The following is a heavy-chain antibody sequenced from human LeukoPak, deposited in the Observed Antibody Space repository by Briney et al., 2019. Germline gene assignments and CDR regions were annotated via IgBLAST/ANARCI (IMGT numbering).Heavy chain of an antibody. Sequence: ASVKVSCKASGYTFTSYDINWARQATGQGLEWMGWMNPNSGNTGYAQKFQGRVTMTRNTSISTAYMELSSLRSEDMAVYYCARSARIAAAATPANYWGQGTLVTVSS. CDR3: ARSARIAAAATPANY. V-gene: IGHV1-8*01. J-gene: IGHJ4*02. CDR2: MNPNSGNT. D-gene: IGHD6-13*01. CDR1: GYTFTSYD.